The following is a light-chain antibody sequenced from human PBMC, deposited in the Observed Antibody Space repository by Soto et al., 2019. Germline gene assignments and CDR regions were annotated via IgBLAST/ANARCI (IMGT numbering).Light chain of an antibody. CDR3: QQTNNFPLT. V-gene: IGKV1-12*01. J-gene: IGKJ4*01. CDR1: QDVSTS. CDR2: AAS. Sequence: DVQMTQSPPSVSASVGDRVALTCRASQDVSTSLAWYQQKPGEAPKLMIYAASRLQGGVPSRFSGSGSGTDFTLTISSLQPEDLATYYCQQTNNFPLTFGGGTKVDI.